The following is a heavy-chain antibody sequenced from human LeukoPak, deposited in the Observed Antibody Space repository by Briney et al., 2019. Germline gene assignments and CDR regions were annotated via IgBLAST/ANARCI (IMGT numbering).Heavy chain of an antibody. CDR2: ISYDGSNK. CDR3: ERDSSSWYYYYYGMDV. Sequence: GRSLRLSCAASGFTFSSYAMHWVRQAPGKGLEWVAVISYDGSNKYYADSVKGRFTISRDNSKNTLYLQMNSLRAEDTAVYYCERDSSSWYYYYYGMDVWGKGTTVTVSS. J-gene: IGHJ6*04. CDR1: GFTFSSYA. V-gene: IGHV3-30*04. D-gene: IGHD6-13*01.